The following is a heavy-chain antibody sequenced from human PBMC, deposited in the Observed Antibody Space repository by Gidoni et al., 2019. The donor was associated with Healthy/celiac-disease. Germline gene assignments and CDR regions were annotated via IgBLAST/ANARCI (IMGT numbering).Heavy chain of an antibody. CDR1: GFPVDAYA. J-gene: IGHJ3*02. CDR3: ANVRYYDSSGSNDAFDI. V-gene: IGHV3-9*01. CDR2: ISGNSGSI. D-gene: IGHD3-22*01. Sequence: EVQLVESGGGVVQHGRSLRRSCAADGFPVDAYAMHWVRQAPGKGLEWVSGISGNSGSIGYADSVKGRFTISRDNAKNSLYLQMNSLRAEDTALYYCANVRYYDSSGSNDAFDIWGQGTMVTVSS.